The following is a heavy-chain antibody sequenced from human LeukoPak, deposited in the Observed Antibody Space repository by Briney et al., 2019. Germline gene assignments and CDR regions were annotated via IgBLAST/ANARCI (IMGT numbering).Heavy chain of an antibody. J-gene: IGHJ3*02. CDR2: IRTDGTI. D-gene: IGHD2/OR15-2a*01. V-gene: IGHV3-69-1*01. Sequence: PGGSLRLSCEASGFTSFDFPMNWVRKAPGKGLEWVSHIRTDGTITYADSVKGRFTIPRDDAKTSVYLQMNSLRDEDTAIYYCARDNIWAFDIWGQGTIVTVAS. CDR1: GFTSFDFP. CDR3: ARDNIWAFDI.